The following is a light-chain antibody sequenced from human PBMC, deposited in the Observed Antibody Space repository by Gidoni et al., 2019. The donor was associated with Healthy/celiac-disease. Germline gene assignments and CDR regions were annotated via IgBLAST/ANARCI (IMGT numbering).Light chain of an antibody. CDR1: QSDLYSSNNKNY. V-gene: IGKV4-1*01. J-gene: IGKJ4*01. CDR3: QQYYSTPRT. Sequence: DIVMNQSPDSLAVSLGERATINGKSSQSDLYSSNNKNYLAWYQQKPGQPPKLLIYWASTRETGVPDRFSGSGSGTDFTLTISSLQAEDVAVYYCQQYYSTPRTFGGGTKVEIK. CDR2: WAS.